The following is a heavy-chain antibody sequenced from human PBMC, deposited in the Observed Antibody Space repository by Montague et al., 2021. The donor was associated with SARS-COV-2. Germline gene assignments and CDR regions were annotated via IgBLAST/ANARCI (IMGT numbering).Heavy chain of an antibody. CDR1: RGSFSNYY. Sequence: SETLSLTCAVSRGSFSNYYWTWIRQSPGKGLEWIGEINQGGAPNXTPSLKSRVTISLDTSKKQISRKLNSVTVADTAVFFCARGRPVQGSFRHFDSISSGAFDIWAQGSVVIVSS. D-gene: IGHD3-9*01. J-gene: IGHJ3*02. CDR3: ARGRPVQGSFRHFDSISSGAFDI. V-gene: IGHV4-34*01. CDR2: INQGGAP.